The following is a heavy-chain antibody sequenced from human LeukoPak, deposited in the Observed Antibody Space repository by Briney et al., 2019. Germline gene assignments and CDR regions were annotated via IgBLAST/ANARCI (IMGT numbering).Heavy chain of an antibody. Sequence: PGGSLRLSCAASGFTFSSYSMTWVRQAPGKGLEWVSSISTSSHYIYYADSVKGRFTISRDNAKNSLYLQMNSLRADNTAVYYCARAKRGFTMIDWGQGTLVTVSS. CDR2: ISTSSHYI. CDR3: ARAKRGFTMID. V-gene: IGHV3-21*01. D-gene: IGHD3-22*01. CDR1: GFTFSSYS. J-gene: IGHJ4*02.